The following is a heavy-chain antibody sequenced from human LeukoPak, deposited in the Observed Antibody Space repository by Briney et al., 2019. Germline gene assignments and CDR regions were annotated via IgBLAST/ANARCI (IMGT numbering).Heavy chain of an antibody. CDR2: IYTSGST. CDR1: GGSISSYY. D-gene: IGHD5-12*01. V-gene: IGHV4-4*07. Sequence: SETLSLTCTVSGGSISSYYWSWIRQPAGKGLEWIGRIYTSGSTNYNPSLKSRVTMSVDTSKNQFSLKLSSVTAADTAVYYCARDREYSGYDQWYFDYWGQGTLVTVSS. J-gene: IGHJ4*02. CDR3: ARDREYSGYDQWYFDY.